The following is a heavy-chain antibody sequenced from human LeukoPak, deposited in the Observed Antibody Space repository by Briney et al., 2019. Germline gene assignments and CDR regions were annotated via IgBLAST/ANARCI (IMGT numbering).Heavy chain of an antibody. V-gene: IGHV1-69*04. CDR2: IIPILGIV. CDR3: ARARRSDSSWYDY. CDR1: GGTFIGYA. Sequence: SVKVSCKASGGTFIGYAINWVRQAPGQGLEWMGRIIPILGIVNYAQRFQGSVTITADKSTTTVFMELSSLRSEDTAVYFCARARRSDSSWYDYWGQGTLVSVSS. J-gene: IGHJ4*02. D-gene: IGHD6-13*01.